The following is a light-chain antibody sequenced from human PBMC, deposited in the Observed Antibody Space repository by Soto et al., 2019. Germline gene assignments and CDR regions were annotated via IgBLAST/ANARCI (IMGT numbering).Light chain of an antibody. CDR2: DVT. CDR3: SSCTSSNTHVV. V-gene: IGLV2-14*01. Sequence: QSALTQPASVSGCPGQSITISCTGTSSDIGGCNYVSWYQQHPGKAPKLMIYDVTNRPSGVSNRFSGSKSGNTASLTISGLQTEDEADYYCSSCTSSNTHVVFGGGTKLTVL. CDR1: SSDIGGCNY. J-gene: IGLJ2*01.